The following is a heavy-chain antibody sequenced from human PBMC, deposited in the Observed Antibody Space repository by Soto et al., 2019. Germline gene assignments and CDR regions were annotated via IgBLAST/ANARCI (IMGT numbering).Heavy chain of an antibody. Sequence: GGSLRLSCAATGFTFSTYYMNWVRQAPGKGLEWVANIKHDGSETNYVDSVKGRFTISRDNAKSSLYLQMNSLGAEDTAVYYCARDRVFCSGGTCHCGLDFWXQGTLVPVSS. D-gene: IGHD2-15*01. CDR3: ARDRVFCSGGTCHCGLDF. J-gene: IGHJ4*02. CDR1: GFTFSTYY. V-gene: IGHV3-7*01. CDR2: IKHDGSET.